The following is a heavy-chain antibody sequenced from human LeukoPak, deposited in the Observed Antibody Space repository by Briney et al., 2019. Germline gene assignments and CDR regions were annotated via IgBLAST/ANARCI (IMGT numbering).Heavy chain of an antibody. CDR2: IKQDGSEK. CDR1: GFTFSSYW. CDR3: ARRGDIVVVPAANPFDY. J-gene: IGHJ4*02. V-gene: IGHV3-7*01. Sequence: GGSLRLSCAASGFTFSSYWMSWVRQAPGKGLEWVANIKQDGSEKYYVDSVKGRFTISRDNAKNSLYLQMNSLRAEDTAVYYCARRGDIVVVPAANPFDYWGQGTLVTVSS. D-gene: IGHD2-2*01.